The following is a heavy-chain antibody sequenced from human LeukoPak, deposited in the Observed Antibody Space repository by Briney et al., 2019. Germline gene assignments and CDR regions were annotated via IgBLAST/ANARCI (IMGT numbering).Heavy chain of an antibody. Sequence: PSETLSLTCTVSGGSISSSSYYWGWIRQPPGNGLEWIGSIYYSGSTYYNPSLKSRVTISVDTSKNQFSLKLSSLTAADAAVYYCASGWYYFDYWGQGTLVTVSS. CDR2: IYYSGST. CDR1: GGSISSSSYY. V-gene: IGHV4-39*01. J-gene: IGHJ4*02. D-gene: IGHD2-2*03. CDR3: ASGWYYFDY.